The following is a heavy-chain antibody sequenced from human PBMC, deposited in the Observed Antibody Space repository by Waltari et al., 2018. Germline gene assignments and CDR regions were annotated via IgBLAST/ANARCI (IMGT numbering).Heavy chain of an antibody. V-gene: IGHV4-4*07. CDR3: ARSNLITIFGVAQYYYYMDV. J-gene: IGHJ6*03. Sequence: QVQLQESGPGLVKPSETLSLTCTVSGGSISSYYWSWIRQPAGKGLEWIGRIYTSGSTTYNPSLKSRVTMSVDTSKNQFSLKLSSVTAADTAVYYCARSNLITIFGVAQYYYYMDVWGKGTTVTISS. D-gene: IGHD3-3*01. CDR1: GGSISSYY. CDR2: IYTSGST.